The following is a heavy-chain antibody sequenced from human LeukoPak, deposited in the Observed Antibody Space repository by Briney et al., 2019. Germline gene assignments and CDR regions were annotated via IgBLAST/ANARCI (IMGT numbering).Heavy chain of an antibody. Sequence: SETLSLTCTVSGDSITSYYWSWIRQPPGKGLEWIGYIYYSGTTNYKPSLRSRVTLSVDTSKNQFSLKLGSVTAADTAVYFCARVDAWGAFDIWGHGTMVTVSS. D-gene: IGHD7-27*01. J-gene: IGHJ3*02. V-gene: IGHV4-59*01. CDR1: GDSITSYY. CDR3: ARVDAWGAFDI. CDR2: IYYSGTT.